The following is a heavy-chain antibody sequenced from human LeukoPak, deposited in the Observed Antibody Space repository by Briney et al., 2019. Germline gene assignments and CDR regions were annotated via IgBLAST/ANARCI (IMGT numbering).Heavy chain of an antibody. CDR1: GGSFSGYY. D-gene: IGHD3-16*01. CDR2: INHSGSS. Sequence: SETLSLTCAVYGGSFSGYYWSWIRQPPGKGLEWIGEINHSGSSNYNPSLKSRVTISVDTSKNQFSLKLSSVTAADTAVYYCFGKSPRPGLDYWGQGTLVTVSS. CDR3: FGKSPRPGLDY. J-gene: IGHJ4*02. V-gene: IGHV4-34*01.